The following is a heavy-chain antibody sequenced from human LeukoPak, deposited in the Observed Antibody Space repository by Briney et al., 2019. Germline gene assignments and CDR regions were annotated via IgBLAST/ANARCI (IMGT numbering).Heavy chain of an antibody. D-gene: IGHD1-26*01. CDR1: GFTFSIYA. CDR3: AKLPEVGATTYFDY. Sequence: GGSPRLSCAASGFTFSIYAMSWVRQAPGKGLEWASAISGSGGSTYYADSVKGRFTISRDNSKNTLYLQMNSLRAEDTAVYYCAKLPEVGATTYFDYWGQGTLVTVSS. CDR2: ISGSGGST. V-gene: IGHV3-23*01. J-gene: IGHJ4*02.